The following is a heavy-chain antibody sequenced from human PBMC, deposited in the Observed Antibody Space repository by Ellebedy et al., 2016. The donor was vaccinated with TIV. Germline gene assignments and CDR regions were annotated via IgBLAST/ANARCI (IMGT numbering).Heavy chain of an antibody. CDR3: AAVGGSYSVHIDY. CDR2: IVVGSGNT. J-gene: IGHJ4*02. Sequence: SVKVSXKASGFTFTSSAVQWVRQARGQRLEWIGWIVVGSGNTNYAQKFQERVTITRDMSTSTAYMELSSLRSEDTAVYYCAAVGGSYSVHIDYWGQGTLVTVSS. D-gene: IGHD1-26*01. V-gene: IGHV1-58*01. CDR1: GFTFTSSA.